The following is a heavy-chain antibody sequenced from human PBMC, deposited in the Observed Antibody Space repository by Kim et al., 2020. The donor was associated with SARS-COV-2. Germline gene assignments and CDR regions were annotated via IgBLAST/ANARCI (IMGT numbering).Heavy chain of an antibody. V-gene: IGHV4-34*01. J-gene: IGHJ4*02. D-gene: IGHD6-19*01. Sequence: SETLSLTCAVYGGSFSGYYWSWIRQPPGKGLEWIGEINHSGSTNYNPSLKSRVTISVDTSKNQFSLKLSSVTAADTAVYYCARGVSYGWRYWGQGTLVTVSS. CDR1: GGSFSGYY. CDR2: INHSGST. CDR3: ARGVSYGWRY.